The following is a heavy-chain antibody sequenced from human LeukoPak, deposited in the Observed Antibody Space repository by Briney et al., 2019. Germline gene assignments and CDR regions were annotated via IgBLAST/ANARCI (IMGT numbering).Heavy chain of an antibody. Sequence: SETLSLTCTVSGGSISSYYWSWIRQPPGKGLEWIGYIYYSGSTNYNPSLKSRVTISVDTSKNQFSLKLSSVTAADTAVYYCARVPPSYSSSWYYFDYWGQGTLVTVSS. CDR3: ARVPPSYSSSWYYFDY. D-gene: IGHD6-13*01. J-gene: IGHJ4*02. CDR2: IYYSGST. CDR1: GGSISSYY. V-gene: IGHV4-59*01.